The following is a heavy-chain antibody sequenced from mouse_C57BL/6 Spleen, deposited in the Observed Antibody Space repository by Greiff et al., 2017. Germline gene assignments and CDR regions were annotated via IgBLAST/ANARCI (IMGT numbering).Heavy chain of an antibody. J-gene: IGHJ2*01. CDR1: GFTFSSYA. D-gene: IGHD2-4*01. Sequence: EVMLVESGGGLVTPGGSLKLSCAASGFTFSSYAMSWVRQTPEKRLEWVATISDGGSYTHYPDNVKGRFTISRDNAKNNLYLQMVHLKSEDTAMYYCASDPLYSDYGDYFDYWGQGTTLTVSS. CDR2: ISDGGSYT. V-gene: IGHV5-4*03. CDR3: ASDPLYSDYGDYFDY.